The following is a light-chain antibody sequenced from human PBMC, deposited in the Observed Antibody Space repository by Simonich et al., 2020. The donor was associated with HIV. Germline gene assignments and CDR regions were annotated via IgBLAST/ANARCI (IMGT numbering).Light chain of an antibody. CDR1: KSVRRN. J-gene: IGKJ1*01. Sequence: EILMKQSPGTLSVSTGERTTLSCLTSKSVRRNVAWDPQKPGQAPRLLIYGTSTRATGIPARFIGSGSGTDFTLTISSMESEDFAVYHCQQYNNWPWTFGQGTKVEIK. CDR3: QQYNNWPWT. CDR2: GTS. V-gene: IGKV3-15*01.